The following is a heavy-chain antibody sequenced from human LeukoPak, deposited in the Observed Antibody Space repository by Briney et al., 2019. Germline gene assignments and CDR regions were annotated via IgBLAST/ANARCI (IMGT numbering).Heavy chain of an antibody. D-gene: IGHD2-21*02. Sequence: GGSLRLSCAASGFTFSSYGMSWVRQAPGKGLEWVSAISGSGGSTYYADSVKGRFTISRDNSKNSLYLQTNSLRAEDTALYYCAKAGVTPVWIDYWGQGTLVTVSS. CDR1: GFTFSSYG. V-gene: IGHV3-23*01. J-gene: IGHJ4*02. CDR2: ISGSGGST. CDR3: AKAGVTPVWIDY.